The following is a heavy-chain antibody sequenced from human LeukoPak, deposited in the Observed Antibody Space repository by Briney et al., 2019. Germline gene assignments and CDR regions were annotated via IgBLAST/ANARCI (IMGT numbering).Heavy chain of an antibody. J-gene: IGHJ4*02. CDR2: INHSGST. CDR3: ARGRYSRDYVWGSYRFVY. Sequence: SETLSLTCAVHGGSFSGYYWNWIRQPPGKGLEWIGEINHSGSTNYNPSLKSRVTISVDTSKKQFTLMLSSVIAAADVLYYGARGRYSRDYVWGSYRFVYWGQGTLVTVSS. V-gene: IGHV4-34*01. CDR1: GGSFSGYY. D-gene: IGHD3-16*02.